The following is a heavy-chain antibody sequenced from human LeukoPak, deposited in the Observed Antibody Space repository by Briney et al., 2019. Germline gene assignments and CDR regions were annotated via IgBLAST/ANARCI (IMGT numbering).Heavy chain of an antibody. J-gene: IGHJ3*02. D-gene: IGHD1-26*01. CDR3: ARVDSGSYTGDAFDI. CDR1: GGSISSGSYY. V-gene: IGHV4-61*02. Sequence: PSQTLSLTCTVSGGSISSGSYYWSWIRQPAGKGLEWIGRIYTSGSTNYNPSLKSRVTISVDTSKNQFSLKLNSVTAADTAVYYCARVDSGSYTGDAFDIWGQGTMVTVSS. CDR2: IYTSGST.